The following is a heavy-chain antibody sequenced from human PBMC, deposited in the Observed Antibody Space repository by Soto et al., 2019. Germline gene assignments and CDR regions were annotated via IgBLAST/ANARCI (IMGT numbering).Heavy chain of an antibody. CDR2: IYYSGST. Sequence: SETLSLTCTVSGGSISSGDYYWSWIRQPPGKGLEWIGYIYYSGSTYYNPSLKSRVTISVDTSKNQFSLKLSSVTAADTAVYFCAVAPVDYGDYGFGWFDPCGQGTLVTVS. CDR3: AVAPVDYGDYGFGWFDP. V-gene: IGHV4-30-4*01. J-gene: IGHJ5*02. CDR1: GGSISSGDYY. D-gene: IGHD4-17*01.